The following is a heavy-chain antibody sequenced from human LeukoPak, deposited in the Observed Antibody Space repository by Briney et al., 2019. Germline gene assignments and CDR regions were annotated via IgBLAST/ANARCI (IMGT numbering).Heavy chain of an antibody. J-gene: IGHJ6*02. CDR3: ARAPPMYYYGMDV. V-gene: IGHV4-59*01. CDR1: GGSISSYY. CDR2: IYYSGST. Sequence: RSETLSLTCTVSGGSISSYYWSWIRQPPGKGLEWIGYIYYSGSTNYNPSLKSRVTISVDTSKNQFPLKLSSVTAADTAVYYCARAPPMYYYGMDVWGQGTTVTVSS.